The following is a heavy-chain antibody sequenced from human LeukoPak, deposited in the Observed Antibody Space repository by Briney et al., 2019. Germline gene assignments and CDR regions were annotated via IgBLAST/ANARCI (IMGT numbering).Heavy chain of an antibody. D-gene: IGHD1-7*01. J-gene: IGHJ5*02. Sequence: GSLRLSCAASGFTFSSYSMNWVRQAPGKGLEWIGEINHSGSTNYNPSLKSRVTISVDTSKNQFSLKLSSVTAADTAVYYCARATGTTWFDPWGQGTLVTVSS. CDR2: INHSGST. V-gene: IGHV4-34*01. CDR3: ARATGTTWFDP. CDR1: GFTFSSYS.